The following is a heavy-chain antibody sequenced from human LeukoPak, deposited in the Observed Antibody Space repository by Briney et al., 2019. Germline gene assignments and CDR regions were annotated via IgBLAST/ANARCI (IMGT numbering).Heavy chain of an antibody. CDR2: IYYSGST. J-gene: IGHJ3*02. D-gene: IGHD4-17*01. CDR3: ARAHYGDYFDAFDI. V-gene: IGHV4-30-4*01. CDR1: GGSISSGDYY. Sequence: PSETLSLTCTVSGGSISSGDYYWSWIRQPPGKGLEWIGYIYYSGSTYYNPSLKSRVTISVDTSKNQFSLKLSSVTAADTAVYYCARAHYGDYFDAFDIWGQGTMVTVSS.